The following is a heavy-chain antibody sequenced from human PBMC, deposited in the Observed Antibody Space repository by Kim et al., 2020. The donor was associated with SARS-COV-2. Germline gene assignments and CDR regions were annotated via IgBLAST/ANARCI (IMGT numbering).Heavy chain of an antibody. CDR3: ARFSENCSGGSCYSWFDP. D-gene: IGHD2-15*01. J-gene: IGHJ5*02. Sequence: GASLKISYKGSGYSFTSYWIGWVHQMPGKGLEWMGIIYPGDSDTRYSPSFQGQVTISADKAISTAYLQWSSLKASDTAMYYGARFSENCSGGSCYSWFDPWCQGTLVTVSS. CDR2: IYPGDSDT. CDR1: GYSFTSYW. V-gene: IGHV5-51*07.